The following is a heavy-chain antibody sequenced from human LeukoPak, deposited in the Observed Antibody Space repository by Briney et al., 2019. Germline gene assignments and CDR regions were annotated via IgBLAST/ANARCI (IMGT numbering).Heavy chain of an antibody. Sequence: PGGSLRLSCAPSGYTLNDYYMSWIRNAPGRGLEWVSYFSSSSSYTNYGGSVKGRFTISRDNAKNSLYLQMNSLRAEDTAVYYCARMDIVVVGQGYFDYWGQGTLVTVSS. CDR3: ARMDIVVVGQGYFDY. D-gene: IGHD3-22*01. CDR2: FSSSSSYT. V-gene: IGHV3-11*03. J-gene: IGHJ4*02. CDR1: GYTLNDYY.